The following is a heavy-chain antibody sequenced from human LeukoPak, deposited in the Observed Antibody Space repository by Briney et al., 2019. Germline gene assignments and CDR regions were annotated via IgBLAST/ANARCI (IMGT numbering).Heavy chain of an antibody. J-gene: IGHJ3*02. CDR1: GGSISSSSYY. CDR3: ASTYDYGVDRAFDI. V-gene: IGHV4-39*07. D-gene: IGHD4-17*01. CDR2: IYYSGST. Sequence: SETLSLSCTVSGGSISSSSYYWGWIRQPPGKGLEWIGSIYYSGSTYYNPSLKSRVTISVDTSKNQFSLKLSSVTAADPAVYCCASTYDYGVDRAFDIWGQGTMVTVSS.